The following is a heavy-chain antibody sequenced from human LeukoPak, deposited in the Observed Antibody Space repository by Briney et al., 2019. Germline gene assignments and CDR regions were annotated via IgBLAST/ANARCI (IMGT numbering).Heavy chain of an antibody. CDR1: GFTFSSYS. J-gene: IGHJ4*02. Sequence: GGSLRLSCAASGFTFSSYSMNWVRQAPGKGLEWVSSISSSSSYIYYADSVKGRFTISRDNAKNSLYLQMNSLRAEDTAVFYWERAANDILTGLIDYWGQGTLVTVSS. CDR2: ISSSSSYI. CDR3: ERAANDILTGLIDY. V-gene: IGHV3-21*01. D-gene: IGHD3-9*01.